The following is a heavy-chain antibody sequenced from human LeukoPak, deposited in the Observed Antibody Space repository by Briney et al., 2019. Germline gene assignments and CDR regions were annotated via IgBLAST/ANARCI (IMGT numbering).Heavy chain of an antibody. CDR1: GGSISSGGYY. CDR2: INHSGST. D-gene: IGHD6-13*01. J-gene: IGHJ4*02. CDR3: ARKKQQLRGYFDY. V-gene: IGHV4-39*07. Sequence: SEAPSLTCTVSGGSISSGGYYWSWIRQPPGKGLEWIGEINHSGSTNYNPSLKSRVTISVDTSKNQFSLKLSSVTAADTAVYYCARKKQQLRGYFDYWGQGTLVTVSS.